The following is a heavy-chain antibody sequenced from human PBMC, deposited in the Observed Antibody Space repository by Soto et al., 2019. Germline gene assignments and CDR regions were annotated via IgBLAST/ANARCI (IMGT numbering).Heavy chain of an antibody. CDR3: ARDSFAGIAVAGQYYYYGMDV. Sequence: LXLACAASGFTFSSYAMHWVRQAPVKGLEWVAVISYDGSNKYYADSVKGRFTISRDNSKNTLYLQMNSLRAEDTAVYYCARDSFAGIAVAGQYYYYGMDVWGQGTTVTVSS. CDR1: GFTFSSYA. V-gene: IGHV3-30-3*01. CDR2: ISYDGSNK. D-gene: IGHD6-19*01. J-gene: IGHJ6*02.